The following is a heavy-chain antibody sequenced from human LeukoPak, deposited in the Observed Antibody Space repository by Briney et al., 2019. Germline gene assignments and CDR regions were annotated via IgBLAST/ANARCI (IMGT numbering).Heavy chain of an antibody. V-gene: IGHV3-7*03. CDR2: IRQDGGET. CDR1: GFTFSTYW. D-gene: IGHD5-18*01. CDR3: ARTNVYGYDH. J-gene: IGHJ5*02. Sequence: GGSLRLSCAASGFTFSTYWMTWVRQAPGEGLEWVANIRQDGGETKYVDSVKGRFTISRDNPKNSLYLQMNNLRAEDTAVYYCARTNVYGYDHWGQGTLVTVSS.